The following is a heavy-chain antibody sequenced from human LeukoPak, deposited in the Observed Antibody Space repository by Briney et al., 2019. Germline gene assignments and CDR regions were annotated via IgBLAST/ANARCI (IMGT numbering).Heavy chain of an antibody. V-gene: IGHV4-39*07. J-gene: IGHJ4*02. CDR2: IYYSGST. CDR1: GGSISSSSYF. Sequence: PSETLSLTCTVSGGSISSSSYFWGWIRQPPGRGLEWIGSIYYSGSTNYNPSLKSRVTISVDTSKNQFSLKLSSVTAADTAVYYCAGGRRDAYNYNYWGQGTLVTVSS. D-gene: IGHD5-24*01. CDR3: AGGRRDAYNYNY.